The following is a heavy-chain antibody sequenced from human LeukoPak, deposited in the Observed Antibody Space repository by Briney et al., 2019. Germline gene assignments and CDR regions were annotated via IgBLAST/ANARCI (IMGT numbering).Heavy chain of an antibody. CDR2: INPNSGGT. CDR3: ARDRDYGSGIFDY. D-gene: IGHD3-10*01. V-gene: IGHV1-2*02. CDR1: GYTFSGFR. J-gene: IGHJ4*02. Sequence: GASVKVSCKASGYTFSGFRIRWVRQAPGQGLEWMGWINPNSGGTNYAQKFQGRVTMTRDTSISTAYMELNRLRSDDTAVYYCARDRDYGSGIFDYWGQGTLVTVSS.